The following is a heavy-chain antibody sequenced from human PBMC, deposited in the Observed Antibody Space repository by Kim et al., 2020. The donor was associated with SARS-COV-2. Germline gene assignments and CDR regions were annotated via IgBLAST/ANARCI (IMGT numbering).Heavy chain of an antibody. CDR2: ISYDGSNK. CDR3: ARDNLSSGYHWRPSGFDP. V-gene: IGHV3-30-3*01. J-gene: IGHJ5*02. CDR1: GFTFSSYA. D-gene: IGHD3-22*01. Sequence: GGSLRLSCAASGFTFSSYAMHWVRQAPGKGLEWVAVISYDGSNKYYADSVKGRFTISRDNSKNTLYLQMNSLGAEDTAVYSCARDNLSSGYHWRPSGFDPWGQGTLVTVSS.